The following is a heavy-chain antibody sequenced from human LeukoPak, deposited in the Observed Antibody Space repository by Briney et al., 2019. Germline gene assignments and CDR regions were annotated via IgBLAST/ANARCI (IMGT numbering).Heavy chain of an antibody. D-gene: IGHD6-13*01. CDR3: ARGIPAAWVWFDP. CDR2: IYSGGST. J-gene: IGHJ5*02. CDR1: GFTVSSNY. V-gene: IGHV3-66*01. Sequence: GGSLRLSCAASGFTVSSNYMSWVRQAPGKGLEWVSVIYSGGSTYYADSVKGRFTIPRDNSKNTLYLQMNSLRAEDTAVYYCARGIPAAWVWFDPWGQGTLVTVSS.